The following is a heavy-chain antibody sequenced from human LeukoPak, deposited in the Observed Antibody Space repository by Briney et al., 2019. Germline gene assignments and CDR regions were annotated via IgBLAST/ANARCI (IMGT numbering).Heavy chain of an antibody. CDR2: VSSDGSID. J-gene: IGHJ5*02. CDR1: GFTFSGYA. D-gene: IGHD1-7*01. V-gene: IGHV3-30*03. Sequence: GGSLRLSCAASGFTFSGYAMSWVRQAPGKGLEWVAVVSSDGSIDYYADSLRGRFTVSRDNSKNTMFLQFNTLRQEDTAVYYCTREGMGTTFSAWFEPWGQGTLVTVSS. CDR3: TREGMGTTFSAWFEP.